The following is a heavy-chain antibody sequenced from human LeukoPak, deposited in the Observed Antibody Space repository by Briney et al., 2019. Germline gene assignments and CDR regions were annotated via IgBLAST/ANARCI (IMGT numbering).Heavy chain of an antibody. CDR2: INHSGST. J-gene: IGHJ4*02. CDR3: ARRWCYYGSGSSPFDY. V-gene: IGHV4-34*01. D-gene: IGHD3-10*01. CDR1: GGSFSGYY. Sequence: SETLSLTCAVYGGSFSGYYWSWIRQPPGKGLEWIGEINHSGSTNYNPSLKSRVTISVDTSKNQFYLKLSSVTAADTAVYCCARRWCYYGSGSSPFDYWGQGTLVTVSS.